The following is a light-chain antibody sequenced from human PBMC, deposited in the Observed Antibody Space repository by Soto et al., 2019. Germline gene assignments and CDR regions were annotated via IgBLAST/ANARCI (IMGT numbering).Light chain of an antibody. J-gene: IGKJ1*01. CDR1: QSISTY. Sequence: DIQMTQSPSSLSASVGDTVTITCRASQSISTYLNWYQQKPGKAPNLLIYAASSLQSGVPSRFSGSGSGTDFTLTISSLQPEDFATFYCQQSYSTPQTFGQGTKVEI. V-gene: IGKV1-39*01. CDR3: QQSYSTPQT. CDR2: AAS.